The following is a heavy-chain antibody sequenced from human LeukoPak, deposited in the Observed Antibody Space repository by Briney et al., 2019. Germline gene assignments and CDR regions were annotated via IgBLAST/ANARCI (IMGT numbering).Heavy chain of an antibody. Sequence: SDTLSLTCTVSVGSISSSSSYWRWIRQPPGKGLEWIGNIYYSGRTYYNPSLKSRVTISVDTSKNQFALKLSSVPAADTAVYYCARHKIGSSGPSDYWGQGTLVTVSS. CDR3: ARHKIGSSGPSDY. J-gene: IGHJ4*02. D-gene: IGHD6-19*01. CDR2: IYYSGRT. V-gene: IGHV4-39*01. CDR1: VGSISSSSSY.